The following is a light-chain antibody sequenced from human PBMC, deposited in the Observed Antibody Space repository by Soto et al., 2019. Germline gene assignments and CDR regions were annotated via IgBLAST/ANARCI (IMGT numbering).Light chain of an antibody. Sequence: DIVMTQSPDSLAVSLGERATFNCESSQSVLYSSNNKNYLAWYQQKPGQPPKLLIYWASTRESGVPDRFSGSGSGTDFTLTISSLQAEDVAVYYCQQYYSSPLTFGGGTKVEIK. J-gene: IGKJ4*01. CDR2: WAS. V-gene: IGKV4-1*01. CDR1: QSVLYSSNNKNY. CDR3: QQYYSSPLT.